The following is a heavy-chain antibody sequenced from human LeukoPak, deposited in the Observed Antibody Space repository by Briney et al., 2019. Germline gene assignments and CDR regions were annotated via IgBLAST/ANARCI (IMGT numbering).Heavy chain of an antibody. Sequence: SETLSLTCAVYGGSFSGYYWSWIRQPPGKGLEWIGEINHSGSTNYNPSLKSRVTISVDTSKNQFSLKLSSVTAADTAVYYCARESYYDSSGYYGKRWFDPWGQGTLVTVSS. CDR2: INHSGST. CDR1: GGSFSGYY. D-gene: IGHD3-22*01. J-gene: IGHJ5*02. V-gene: IGHV4-34*01. CDR3: ARESYYDSSGYYGKRWFDP.